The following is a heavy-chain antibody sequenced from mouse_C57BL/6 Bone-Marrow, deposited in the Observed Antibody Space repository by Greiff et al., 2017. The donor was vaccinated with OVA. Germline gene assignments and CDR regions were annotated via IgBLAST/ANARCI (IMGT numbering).Heavy chain of an antibody. J-gene: IGHJ3*01. CDR3: ARGVTMVTTTGFAY. D-gene: IGHD2-2*01. Sequence: QVQLQQPGAELVMPGASVKLSCKASGYTFTSYWMHWVKQRPGQGLEWIGEIDPSDSYTNYNQKFKGKSTLTVDKSPSTAYMQLSSLTSEDSAVYYCARGVTMVTTTGFAYWGQGTLVTVSA. CDR1: GYTFTSYW. V-gene: IGHV1-69*01. CDR2: IDPSDSYT.